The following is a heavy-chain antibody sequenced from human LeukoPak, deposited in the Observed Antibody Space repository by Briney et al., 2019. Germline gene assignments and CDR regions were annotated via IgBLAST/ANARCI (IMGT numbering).Heavy chain of an antibody. CDR1: GYTFTGYY. J-gene: IGHJ4*02. CDR2: INPNSGDT. D-gene: IGHD6-19*01. Sequence: GASVKVSCKASGYTFTGYYMHWVRQAPGQGLEWMGWINPNSGDTKYAQNFQGRVTMTRDMSFNTAYMELRRLRSDDTAVYYCARDMDRGQWLVRPYYWGQGTLVTVSS. V-gene: IGHV1-2*02. CDR3: ARDMDRGQWLVRPYY.